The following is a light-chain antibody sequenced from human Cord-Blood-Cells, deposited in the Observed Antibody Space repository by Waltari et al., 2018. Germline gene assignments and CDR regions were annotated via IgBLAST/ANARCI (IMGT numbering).Light chain of an antibody. Sequence: DIQMTQFPSSLSASVEDRVTITCRASQSISSYLNWYQQKPGKAPKLLIYAASSLQSGVPSRFSGSGSGTDFTLTISSLQPEDFATYYCQQSYSTPHTFGQGTKLEIK. CDR2: AAS. V-gene: IGKV1-39*01. J-gene: IGKJ2*01. CDR1: QSISSY. CDR3: QQSYSTPHT.